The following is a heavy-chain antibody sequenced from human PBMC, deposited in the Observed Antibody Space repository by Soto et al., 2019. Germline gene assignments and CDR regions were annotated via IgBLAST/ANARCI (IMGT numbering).Heavy chain of an antibody. J-gene: IGHJ6*02. CDR3: ARGREMPGIAAAGTDYYYGMDV. D-gene: IGHD6-13*01. CDR2: INPNSGGT. V-gene: IGHV1-2*04. CDR1: GYTFTGYY. Sequence: ASVKVSCKASGYTFTGYYMHWVRQAPGQGLEWMGWINPNSGGTNYAQKFQGWVTMTRDTSISTAYMELSRLRSDDTAVYYCARGREMPGIAAAGTDYYYGMDVWGQGTTVTVSS.